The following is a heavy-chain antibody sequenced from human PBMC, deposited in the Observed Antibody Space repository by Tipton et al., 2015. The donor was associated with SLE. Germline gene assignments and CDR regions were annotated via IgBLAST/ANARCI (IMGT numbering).Heavy chain of an antibody. J-gene: IGHJ5*02. CDR1: GGSFSGYY. V-gene: IGHV4-34*01. D-gene: IGHD3-3*01. CDR3: ARGFYVADFSSGFFVNWFDP. CDR2: IYYSGST. Sequence: LRLSCAVYGGSFSGYYWGWIRQPPGKGLEWIGSIYYSGSTYYNPSLKSRVTISVDKSKSQFSLKVRSVTAADTAVYYCARGFYVADFSSGFFVNWFDPWGQGTLVTVSS.